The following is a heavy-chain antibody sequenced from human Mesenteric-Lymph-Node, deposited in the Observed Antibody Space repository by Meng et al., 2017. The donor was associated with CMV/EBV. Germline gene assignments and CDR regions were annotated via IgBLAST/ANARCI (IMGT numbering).Heavy chain of an antibody. Sequence: GSLRLSCTVSGGSISSYYWSWIRQPPGNGLEWIGYIYYSGSTNYNPSLKSRVTISVDTSKNQFSLKLSSVTAADTAVYYCARDHYYCSGGSCYPTTYGMDVWGQGTTVTVSS. CDR2: IYYSGST. CDR1: GGSISSYY. V-gene: IGHV4-59*01. J-gene: IGHJ6*02. D-gene: IGHD2-15*01. CDR3: ARDHYYCSGGSCYPTTYGMDV.